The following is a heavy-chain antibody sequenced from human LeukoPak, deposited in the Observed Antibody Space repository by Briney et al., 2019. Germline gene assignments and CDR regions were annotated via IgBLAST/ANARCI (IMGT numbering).Heavy chain of an antibody. J-gene: IGHJ3*02. CDR2: IYSGGST. Sequence: GGSLRLSCAASGFTVSSNYMSWVRQAPGKGLEWVSVIYSGGSTYYADSVKGRFTTSRHNSKNTLYLQMNSLRAEDTAVYYCARRPHVAYYYDSSGYYADAFDIWGQGTMVTVSS. V-gene: IGHV3-53*04. D-gene: IGHD3-22*01. CDR1: GFTVSSNY. CDR3: ARRPHVAYYYDSSGYYADAFDI.